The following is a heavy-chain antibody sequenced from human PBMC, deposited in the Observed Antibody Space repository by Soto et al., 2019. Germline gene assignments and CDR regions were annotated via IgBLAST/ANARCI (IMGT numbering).Heavy chain of an antibody. CDR1: GFTFSSYP. CDR3: AKDLNKYYYDSSGYYSAMLGAFDI. CDR2: ITCPGGCT. J-gene: IGHJ3*02. D-gene: IGHD3-22*01. Sequence: GGSLRLCYSASGFTFSSYPMNWFRHAPGQVPHXVSAITCPGGCTTYADSVKGRFSISRDXSRNTLYLQTNILRAEDTAVYCCAKDLNKYYYDSSGYYSAMLGAFDIWGQGTMVTVSS. V-gene: IGHV3-23*01.